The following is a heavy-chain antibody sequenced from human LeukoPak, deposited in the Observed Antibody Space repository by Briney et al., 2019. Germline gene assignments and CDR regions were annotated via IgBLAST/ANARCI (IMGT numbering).Heavy chain of an antibody. CDR1: GFTFSSYG. Sequence: GGTLRLSCAASGFTFSSYGMSWVRQAPGKGLEWVANIKQDGSEKYYVDSVKGRFTISRDNAKNSLYLQMNSLRAEDTAVYYCARSSSGSGGYYMDVWGKGTTVTVSS. J-gene: IGHJ6*03. CDR3: ARSSSGSGGYYMDV. D-gene: IGHD1-26*01. CDR2: IKQDGSEK. V-gene: IGHV3-7*01.